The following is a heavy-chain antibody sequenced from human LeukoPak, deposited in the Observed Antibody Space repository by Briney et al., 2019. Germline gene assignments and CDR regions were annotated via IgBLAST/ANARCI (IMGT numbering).Heavy chain of an antibody. CDR2: ISGSGAST. Sequence: GGSLRLSCAASGFPFSSYAMNWVRQAPGKGLEWVSAISGSGASTYYADSVKGRFTISRDNSKNTLYLQMNSLRAEDTAVYYCAIVHYYDSSGYYYLDYYYGMDVWGQGTTVTVSS. D-gene: IGHD3-22*01. CDR1: GFPFSSYA. V-gene: IGHV3-23*01. CDR3: AIVHYYDSSGYYYLDYYYGMDV. J-gene: IGHJ6*02.